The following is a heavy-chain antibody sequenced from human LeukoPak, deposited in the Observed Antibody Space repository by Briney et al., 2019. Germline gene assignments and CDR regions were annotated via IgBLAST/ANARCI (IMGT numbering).Heavy chain of an antibody. Sequence: GGSLRLSCAASGFTFSSYAMSWVRQARGKGLEWVSAISGSGGSTYYADSVKGRFTISRDNSKNTLYLQMNSLRAEDTAVYYCASLPTHYDILTGKFDYWGQGTLVTVSS. CDR3: ASLPTHYDILTGKFDY. J-gene: IGHJ4*02. V-gene: IGHV3-23*01. D-gene: IGHD3-9*01. CDR1: GFTFSSYA. CDR2: ISGSGGST.